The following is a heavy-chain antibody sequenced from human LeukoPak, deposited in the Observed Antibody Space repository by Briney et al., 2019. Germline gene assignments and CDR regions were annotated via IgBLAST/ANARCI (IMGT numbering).Heavy chain of an antibody. V-gene: IGHV3-7*01. CDR2: IKEDGSEK. CDR1: GLTVRTYW. Sequence: PGGSRRLSCAASGLTVRTYWMSWVRQAPGKGLEWLANIKEDGSEKYYGDSVKGRFTISRDNAKNSLYLEMNSLRVEDTAMYYCARDSSGYQWGQGTLVTVSS. D-gene: IGHD3-22*01. CDR3: ARDSSGYQ. J-gene: IGHJ4*02.